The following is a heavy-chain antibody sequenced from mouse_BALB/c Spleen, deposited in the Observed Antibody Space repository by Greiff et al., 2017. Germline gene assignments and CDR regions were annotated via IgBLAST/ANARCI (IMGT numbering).Heavy chain of an antibody. V-gene: IGHV5-6-5*01. J-gene: IGHJ4*01. CDR2: ISSGGST. Sequence: EVQRVESGGGLVKPGGSLKLSCAASGFTFSSYAMSWVRQTPEKRLEWVASISSGGSTYYPDSVKGRFTISRDNARNILYLQMSSLRSEDTAMYYCARTAYDYDRAMDYWGQGTSVTVSS. CDR3: ARTAYDYDRAMDY. D-gene: IGHD2-4*01. CDR1: GFTFSSYA.